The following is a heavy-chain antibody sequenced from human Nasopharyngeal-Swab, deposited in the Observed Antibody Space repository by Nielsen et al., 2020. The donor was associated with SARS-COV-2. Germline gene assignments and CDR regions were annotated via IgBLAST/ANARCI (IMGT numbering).Heavy chain of an antibody. J-gene: IGHJ4*02. CDR2: ISAYNGNT. D-gene: IGHD7-27*01. CDR3: ARVFPTGGIGY. CDR1: GYTFTSYG. Sequence: GSVKVSCKASGYTFTSYGMSWVRQVPGQGLEWMGWISAYNGNTNYAQKLQGRVTMTTDTSTSTAYMELRSLRSDDTAVYYCARVFPTGGIGYWGQGTLVTVSS. V-gene: IGHV1-18*01.